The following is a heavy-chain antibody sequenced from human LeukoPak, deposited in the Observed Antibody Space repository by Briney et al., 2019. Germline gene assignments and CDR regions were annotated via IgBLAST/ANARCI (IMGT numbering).Heavy chain of an antibody. V-gene: IGHV1-46*01. CDR1: GYTFTNYY. J-gene: IGHJ4*02. Sequence: GASGKVSCRASGYTFTNYYMHWVQQAPGQGLEWMGIINPSGGSTTYAQKFQDRVTMTRDMSTSTVYMELSSLRSEDTAVYYCARNRWLDCWGQGTLVTVPS. CDR2: INPSGGST. CDR3: ARNRWLDC. D-gene: IGHD5-24*01.